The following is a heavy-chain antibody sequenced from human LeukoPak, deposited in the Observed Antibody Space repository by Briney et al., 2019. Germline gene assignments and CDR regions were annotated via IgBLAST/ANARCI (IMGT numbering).Heavy chain of an antibody. D-gene: IGHD6-13*01. CDR3: ARVSRVAYTSSWYLDY. V-gene: IGHV3-21*01. Sequence: PGGSLRLSCAASGFTFRSYTMNWVRQAPGKGLEWVSSIGGGGRYIYYADSMKGRFTISRDNAKNSLSLQMNSLSAEDTALYYCARVSRVAYTSSWYLDYWGQGTLVTVSS. J-gene: IGHJ4*02. CDR2: IGGGGRYI. CDR1: GFTFRSYT.